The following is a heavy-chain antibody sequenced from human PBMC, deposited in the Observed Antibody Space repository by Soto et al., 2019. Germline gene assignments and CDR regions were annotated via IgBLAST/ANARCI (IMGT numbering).Heavy chain of an antibody. CDR3: ATHKLLAPFDY. V-gene: IGHV4-59*08. Sequence: PSETLSLTCTVSGDSISTYYWSWIRQPPGKGLEWIGYVHYSGATDYNPSLKSRVTISVDTSKNQFSLKLSSVTAADTAFYYCATHKLLAPFDYWGQGTLVTVSS. D-gene: IGHD6-19*01. CDR1: GDSISTYY. J-gene: IGHJ4*02. CDR2: VHYSGAT.